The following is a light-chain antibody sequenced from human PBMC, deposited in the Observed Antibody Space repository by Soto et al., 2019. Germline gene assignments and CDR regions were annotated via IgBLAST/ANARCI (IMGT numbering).Light chain of an antibody. J-gene: IGKJ2*01. V-gene: IGKV3-20*01. CDR2: CAS. CDR1: QSVSSTY. Sequence: EIVLTQSPGTLSLSPGERATLSCRASQSVSSTYLDCYQQNPGQTPRLLFYCASSRATGIPDRFSGSGSGTEFTLTISSMEPEDFAVYFCQQYGSSSYTFGQGTKLEIK. CDR3: QQYGSSSYT.